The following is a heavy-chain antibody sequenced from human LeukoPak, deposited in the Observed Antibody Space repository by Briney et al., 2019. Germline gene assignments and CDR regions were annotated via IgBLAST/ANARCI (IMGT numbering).Heavy chain of an antibody. CDR2: ISYDGSNK. CDR3: ARDHRCTSCEAPFFYYGMDV. J-gene: IGHJ6*02. D-gene: IGHD2-2*01. V-gene: IGHV3-30-3*01. Sequence: PGRSLRLSCAASGFTFSSYAMHWVRQAPGKGLEWVAVISYDGSNKYYADSVKGRFTISRDNSKNTLNLQMNSLRAEDTAVYYCARDHRCTSCEAPFFYYGMDVWGQGTTVTVSS. CDR1: GFTFSSYA.